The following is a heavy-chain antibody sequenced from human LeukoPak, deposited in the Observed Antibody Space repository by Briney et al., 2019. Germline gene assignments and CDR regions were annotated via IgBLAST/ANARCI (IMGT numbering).Heavy chain of an antibody. CDR1: GGTFSSYA. J-gene: IGHJ4*02. CDR3: ECPGGYYDSSGYYDYDY. CDR2: IIPIFGTA. V-gene: IGHV1-69*05. Sequence: ASVKVSCKASGGTFSSYAISWVRQAPGQGLEWMGGIIPIFGTANYAQKFQGRVTITTDESTNTAYMELSSLRSEDTAVYYCECPGGYYDSSGYYDYDYRGQGTLLTVSS. D-gene: IGHD3-22*01.